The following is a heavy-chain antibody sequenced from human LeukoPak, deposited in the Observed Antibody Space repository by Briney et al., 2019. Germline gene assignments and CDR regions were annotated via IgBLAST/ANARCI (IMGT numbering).Heavy chain of an antibody. Sequence: GGSLRLSCAGSGFTFSRHNMNWFRQAPGKGLERVSAISGSGGSTYYADSVKGRFTISRDNSKNTLYLQMNSLRAEDTAVYYCAKLSGSSWYYYYYYMDVWGKGTTVTVSS. CDR1: GFTFSRHN. D-gene: IGHD6-13*01. CDR2: ISGSGGST. CDR3: AKLSGSSWYYYYYYMDV. V-gene: IGHV3-23*01. J-gene: IGHJ6*03.